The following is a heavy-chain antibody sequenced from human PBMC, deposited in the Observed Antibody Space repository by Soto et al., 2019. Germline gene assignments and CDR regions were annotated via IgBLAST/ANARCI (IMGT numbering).Heavy chain of an antibody. CDR3: AGADDFSDRFDY. CDR2: IYYSGST. D-gene: IGHD4-17*01. Sequence: SETLSLTCTVSGGSISSGDFSGSWIRQPPGKGLELIGNIYYSGSTYYNPSLRSRAIMSVDTSQNQFSLKLSSLTAADTAVYFCAGADDFSDRFDYWGQGALVTVPQ. CDR1: GGSISSGDFS. V-gene: IGHV4-30-4*01. J-gene: IGHJ4*02.